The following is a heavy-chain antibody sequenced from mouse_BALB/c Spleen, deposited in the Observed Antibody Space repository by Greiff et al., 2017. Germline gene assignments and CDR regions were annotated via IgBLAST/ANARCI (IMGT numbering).Heavy chain of an antibody. D-gene: IGHD2-3*01. V-gene: IGHV1S135*01. J-gene: IGHJ2*01. CDR3: ARIYDGSHYFDY. Sequence: EVQLQQSGPELMKPGASVKISCKASGYSFTSYYMHWVKQSHGKSLEWIGYIDPFNGGTSYNQKFKGKATLTVDKSSSTAYMHLSSLTSEDSAVYYCARIYDGSHYFDYWGQGTTLTVSS. CDR2: IDPFNGGT. CDR1: GYSFTSYY.